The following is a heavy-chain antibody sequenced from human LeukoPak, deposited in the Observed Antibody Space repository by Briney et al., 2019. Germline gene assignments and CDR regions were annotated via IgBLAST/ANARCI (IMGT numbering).Heavy chain of an antibody. D-gene: IGHD3-3*01. J-gene: IGHJ6*02. CDR3: AKDGFWSGCYCSDGIDV. CDR2: ISYDGSNK. Sequence: PGGSLTLSCAAYGFTFSSYGMHWVRQAPGKGRGLVVVISYDGSNKSHADCVKGRFTISRDSSKYTLYLKMNSLTAEDTAVYYCAKDGFWSGCYCSDGIDVWGQGTTVTVSS. CDR1: GFTFSSYG. V-gene: IGHV3-30*18.